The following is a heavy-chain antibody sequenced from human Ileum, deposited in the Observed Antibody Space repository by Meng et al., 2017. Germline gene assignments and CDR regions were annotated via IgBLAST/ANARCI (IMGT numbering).Heavy chain of an antibody. CDR3: ARGREYDSGRFDY. V-gene: IGHV4-61*02. Sequence: SETLSLTCSVSGASVSSGRYYYSWIRQPAGKGLEWIGRIFTSGSNNYNPSLKSGVTISVDTSKNQFSLRLNSVTAADTAVYYCARGREYDSGRFDYWGQGMLVTVSS. CDR1: GASVSSGRYY. J-gene: IGHJ4*02. CDR2: IFTSGSN. D-gene: IGHD6-25*01.